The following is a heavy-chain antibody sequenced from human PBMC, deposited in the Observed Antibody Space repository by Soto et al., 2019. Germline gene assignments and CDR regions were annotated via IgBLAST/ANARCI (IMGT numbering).Heavy chain of an antibody. CDR1: GFSFSSYW. Sequence: EVQLVESGRGLVQPGGSLRLSCAASGFSFSSYWMSWVRQAPGKGLEWVANIKQDGSEKYYVGSMKGRFTISRDNAKNSLYLQMNSLRAEDTAVYYCVREEYDFWSDYYRYFDYWGQGTLVTVSS. CDR2: IKQDGSEK. J-gene: IGHJ4*02. CDR3: VREEYDFWSDYYRYFDY. D-gene: IGHD3-3*01. V-gene: IGHV3-7*01.